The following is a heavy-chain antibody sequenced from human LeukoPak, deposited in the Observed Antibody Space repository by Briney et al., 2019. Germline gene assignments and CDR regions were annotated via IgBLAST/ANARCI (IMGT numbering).Heavy chain of an antibody. Sequence: GGSLRLSCAASGFTFGNYAMHWVRQAPGKGLEWGSGITGSGSSTYYADSVKGRFTISRDNSKNTLYLQMTSLKDDDMAIYYCAKGTDPPGCFDSWGQGTPVIVSS. J-gene: IGHJ4*02. V-gene: IGHV3-23*01. CDR3: AKGTDPPGCFDS. D-gene: IGHD6-19*01. CDR2: ITGSGSST. CDR1: GFTFGNYA.